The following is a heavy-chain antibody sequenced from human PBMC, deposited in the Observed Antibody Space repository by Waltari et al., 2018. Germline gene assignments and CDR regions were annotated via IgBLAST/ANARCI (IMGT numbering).Heavy chain of an antibody. V-gene: IGHV3-48*01. J-gene: IGHJ6*02. CDR1: GFTFSSYS. D-gene: IGHD6-19*01. CDR2: ISSSCSTI. CDR3: ARDSYSSGWYPYYYGMDV. Sequence: EVQLVESGGGLVQPGGSLRLSCAASGFTFSSYSMNWVRQAPGKGLEWVSYISSSCSTIYYADSVKGRFTISRDNAKNTLYLQMNSLRAEDTAVYYCARDSYSSGWYPYYYGMDVWGQGTTVTVSS.